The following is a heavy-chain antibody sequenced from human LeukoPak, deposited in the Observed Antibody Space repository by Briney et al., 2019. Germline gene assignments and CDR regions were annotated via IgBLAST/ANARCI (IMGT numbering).Heavy chain of an antibody. D-gene: IGHD1-26*01. CDR3: ARDIPLDGSYHGYFDN. CDR1: GFTFSSYA. V-gene: IGHV3-30-3*01. Sequence: GRSLRLSCAASGFTFSSYAMHWVRQAPGKGLEWVAVISYDGSNKYYADSVKGRFTISRDNSKNTLYLQMNSLRAEDTAVYYCARDIPLDGSYHGYFDNWGQGTLVTVSS. J-gene: IGHJ4*02. CDR2: ISYDGSNK.